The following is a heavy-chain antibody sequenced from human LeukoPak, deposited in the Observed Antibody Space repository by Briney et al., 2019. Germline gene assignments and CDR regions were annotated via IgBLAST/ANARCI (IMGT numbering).Heavy chain of an antibody. CDR3: ATSSGYSHTWGAFDY. CDR1: GGTFSSYA. CDR2: IIPILGIA. V-gene: IGHV1-69*04. D-gene: IGHD5-18*01. J-gene: IGHJ4*02. Sequence: SAKVSCKASGGTFSSYAISWVRQAPGQGLEWMGRIIPILGIANYAQKFQGRVTITADKSTSTAYMELSSLRSEDTAVYYCATSSGYSHTWGAFDYWGQGALVTVSS.